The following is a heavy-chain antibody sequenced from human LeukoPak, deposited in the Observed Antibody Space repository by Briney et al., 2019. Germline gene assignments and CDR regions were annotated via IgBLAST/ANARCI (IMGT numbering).Heavy chain of an antibody. J-gene: IGHJ3*01. Sequence: GESLKISCKGSGYTFTNYWIGWVRQMPGKGLEWMGIIYPGDSDTAYGPSFEGQVTFSVDKSINVAYLQWSSLEASDTAMYYCATRMVWGIVGAFDVWGQGTMVIVSS. CDR3: ATRMVWGIVGAFDV. D-gene: IGHD3-10*01. CDR1: GYTFTNYW. CDR2: IYPGDSDT. V-gene: IGHV5-51*01.